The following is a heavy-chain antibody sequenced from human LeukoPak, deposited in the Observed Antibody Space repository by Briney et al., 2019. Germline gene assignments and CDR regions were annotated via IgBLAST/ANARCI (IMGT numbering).Heavy chain of an antibody. CDR1: GFTFGTYG. J-gene: IGHJ4*02. CDR2: ISSRSDSE. CDR3: ARDSTRILGLFDY. D-gene: IGHD2/OR15-2a*01. V-gene: IGHV3-48*01. Sequence: GGSLRLSCASSGFTFGTYGMNWVRQAPEKGLGWVSYISSRSDSENYADSVKGRFTISRDNIRNLLYLQMNSLRAEDTAVYFCARDSTRILGLFDYWGQGTLVTISS.